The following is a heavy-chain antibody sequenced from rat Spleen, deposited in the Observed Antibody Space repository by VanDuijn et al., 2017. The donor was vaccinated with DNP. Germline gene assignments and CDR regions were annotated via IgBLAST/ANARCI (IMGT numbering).Heavy chain of an antibody. Sequence: EVQLVESGGGLVQPGRSLKLSCAASGFTFSDYNMAWVRQAPKKGLEWVATIIYDGSRTYYRDSVKGRFTISRDNAKSTLYLQMDSLRSEDTATYYCATPLFITIAAISHYFDYWGQGVMVTVSS. CDR1: GFTFSDYN. CDR2: IIYDGSRT. CDR3: ATPLFITIAAISHYFDY. D-gene: IGHD1-2*01. J-gene: IGHJ2*01. V-gene: IGHV5S10*01.